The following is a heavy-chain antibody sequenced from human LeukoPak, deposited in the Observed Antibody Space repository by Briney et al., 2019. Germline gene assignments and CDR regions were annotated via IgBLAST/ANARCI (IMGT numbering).Heavy chain of an antibody. CDR3: ARARAPGERGIAAAGR. D-gene: IGHD6-13*01. CDR2: IIPIFGTA. V-gene: IGHV1-69*01. Sequence: GASVKVSCTASGGTFSSYAMSWVRQAPGQGLEWMGGIIPIFGTANYAQKFQGRVTITADESTSTTYMELSSLRSEDTAVYYCARARAPGERGIAAAGRWGQGTLVTVSS. J-gene: IGHJ4*02. CDR1: GGTFSSYA.